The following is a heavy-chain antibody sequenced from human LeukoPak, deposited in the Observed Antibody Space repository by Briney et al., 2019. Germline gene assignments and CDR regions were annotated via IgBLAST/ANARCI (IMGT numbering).Heavy chain of an antibody. CDR2: IYYNGGT. CDR3: ARQGKYMAATGTPNFGY. Sequence: SETLSLTCTVSGGSISPYYWSWIRQPPGKGLEWIGYIYYNGGTNYNPSLKSRVTISVDTSKNQFSLRLSSVTAADTAVYYCARQGKYMAATGTPNFGYWGQGTLVTVSS. CDR1: GGSISPYY. D-gene: IGHD6-13*01. V-gene: IGHV4-59*08. J-gene: IGHJ4*02.